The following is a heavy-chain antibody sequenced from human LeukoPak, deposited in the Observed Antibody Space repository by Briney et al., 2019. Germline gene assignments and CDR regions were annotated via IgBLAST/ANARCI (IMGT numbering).Heavy chain of an antibody. Sequence: SETLSLTCAVYGGSFSGYYWSWIRQPPGEGLEWIGEINHSGSTNYNPSLKSRVTISVDTSKNQFSLKLSSVTAADTAVYYCARGNAYYDSSGYSYYFDYWGQGTLVTVSS. J-gene: IGHJ4*02. V-gene: IGHV4-34*01. CDR2: INHSGST. CDR3: ARGNAYYDSSGYSYYFDY. CDR1: GGSFSGYY. D-gene: IGHD3-22*01.